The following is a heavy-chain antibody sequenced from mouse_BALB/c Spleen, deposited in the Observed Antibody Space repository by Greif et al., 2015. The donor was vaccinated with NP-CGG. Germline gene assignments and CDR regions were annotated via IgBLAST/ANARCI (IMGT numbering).Heavy chain of an antibody. V-gene: IGHV5-9-3*01. Sequence: EVQLQQSGGGLVKPGGSLKLSCAASGFTFSSYAMSWVRQTPEKRLEWVATISSGGSYTYYPDSVKGRFTISRDNAKNTLYLQMSSLRSEDTAMYYCARQEIHYYGHWYFDVWGAGTTVTVSS. CDR2: ISSGGSYT. J-gene: IGHJ1*01. CDR3: ARQEIHYYGHWYFDV. CDR1: GFTFSSYA. D-gene: IGHD1-2*01.